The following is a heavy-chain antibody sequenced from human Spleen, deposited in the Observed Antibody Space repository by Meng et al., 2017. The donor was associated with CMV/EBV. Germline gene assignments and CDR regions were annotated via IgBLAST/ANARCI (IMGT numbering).Heavy chain of an antibody. V-gene: IGHV3-66*02. CDR1: GLTVSNNY. D-gene: IGHD2-8*01. CDR2: IYSNGST. Sequence: LSCAASGLTVSNNYMSWVRQAPGKGLEWVSVIYSNGSTYNADSVEGRFTISRDNSKNTLYLQMNSLRAADTAIYYCARVYRLFFDYWGHGTLVTVSS. J-gene: IGHJ4*01. CDR3: ARVYRLFFDY.